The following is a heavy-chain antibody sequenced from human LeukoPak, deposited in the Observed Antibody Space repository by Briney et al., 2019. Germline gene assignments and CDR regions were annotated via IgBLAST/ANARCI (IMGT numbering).Heavy chain of an antibody. CDR2: IYTSGST. CDR1: GGSISSYY. D-gene: IGHD6-13*01. Sequence: PSETLSLTCAVAGGSISSYYWSWIRQPAGKGLEWIGRIYTSGSTSYNPSLKSRVTMSVDTSKNQFSLKLSSVTAADTAVYYCVRGGSSWQSFDYWGQGNLVTVSS. J-gene: IGHJ4*02. CDR3: VRGGSSWQSFDY. V-gene: IGHV4-4*07.